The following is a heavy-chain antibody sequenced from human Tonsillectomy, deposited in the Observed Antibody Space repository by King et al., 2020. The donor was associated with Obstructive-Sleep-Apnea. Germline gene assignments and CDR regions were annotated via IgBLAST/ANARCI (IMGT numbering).Heavy chain of an antibody. J-gene: IGHJ4*02. CDR1: AFTFSDAC. Sequence: VQLVESGGGLVKPGGSLRLSCAASAFTFSDACMSWVRQAPGKGLEWVGRIKSKIDGGTADYPAPVKGRFTISRDDSKNTLYLQMSSLKIEDTAVYYCTTLRFLEWLDYWGQGTLVTVSS. CDR2: IKSKIDGGTA. V-gene: IGHV3-15*01. D-gene: IGHD3-3*01. CDR3: TTLRFLEWLDY.